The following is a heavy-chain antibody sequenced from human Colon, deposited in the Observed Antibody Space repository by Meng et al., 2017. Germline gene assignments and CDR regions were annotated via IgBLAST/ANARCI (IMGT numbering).Heavy chain of an antibody. CDR2: IDHFGIS. CDR3: ATGLRHGDWFDP. J-gene: IGHJ5*02. V-gene: IGHV4-34*01. Sequence: QGQLHQLGAALLKPSETPSLTCAVSGGSFSGFYWSWIRQPPGKGLEWIGEIDHFGISNYNSSLKGRLTMSVDTSKKQISLTLTSVTAADTAVYYCATGLRHGDWFDPWGPGTLVTVSS. D-gene: IGHD4-17*01. CDR1: GGSFSGFY.